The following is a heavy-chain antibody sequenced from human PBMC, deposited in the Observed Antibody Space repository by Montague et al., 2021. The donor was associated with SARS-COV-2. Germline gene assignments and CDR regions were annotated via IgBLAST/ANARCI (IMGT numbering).Heavy chain of an antibody. CDR2: IHDDGTT. V-gene: IGHV3-53*01. J-gene: IGHJ4*02. Sequence: SLRLSCPASGFSFSSDYMSWVRQAPGKGLEWVSVIHDDGTTHYADSVKGRFTISRDNPKNTLFLQMNSLRAEDTALYYCARHDYGGHWGQGALVTVSS. CDR3: ARHDYGGH. D-gene: IGHD4-23*01. CDR1: GFSFSSDY.